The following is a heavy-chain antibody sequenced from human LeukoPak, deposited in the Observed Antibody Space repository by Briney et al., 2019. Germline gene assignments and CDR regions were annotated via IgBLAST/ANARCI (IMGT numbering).Heavy chain of an antibody. J-gene: IGHJ6*02. Sequence: GGSLRLSCAASGFAFDDYAMHWVRQAPGKGLEWVSGISWNSGSIGYADSVKGRFTISRDNAKNSLYLQMNSLRAEDTALYYCAKDIFRGFDGMDVWGRGTTVTVS. CDR3: AKDIFRGFDGMDV. CDR2: ISWNSGSI. D-gene: IGHD3-10*01. V-gene: IGHV3-9*01. CDR1: GFAFDDYA.